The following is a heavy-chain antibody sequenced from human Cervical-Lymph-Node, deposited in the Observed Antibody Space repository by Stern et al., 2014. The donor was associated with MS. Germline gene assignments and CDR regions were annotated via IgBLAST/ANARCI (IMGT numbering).Heavy chain of an antibody. V-gene: IGHV3-33*01. CDR3: ARGPPYYFDY. CDR2: IWYDGSNK. Sequence: QVQLVQSGGGVVQPGRSLRLSCAASGFTFSSYGMHWVRQAPGKGLEWVAVIWYDGSNKYYEDSVKGRFTISRDNSKKTLYLQMNSRRAEDRAGYYCARGPPYYFDYWGQGTLVTVSS. CDR1: GFTFSSYG. J-gene: IGHJ4*02.